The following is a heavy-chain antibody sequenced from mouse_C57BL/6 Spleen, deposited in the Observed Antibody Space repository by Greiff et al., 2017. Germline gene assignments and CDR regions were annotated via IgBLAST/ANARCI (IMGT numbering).Heavy chain of an antibody. CDR3: ARGSNYGFAY. CDR1: GYTFTSYW. V-gene: IGHV1-50*01. Sequence: QVQLKQPGAELVKPGASVKLSCKASGYTFTSYWMQWVKQRPGQGLEWIGEIDPSDSYTNYNQKFKGKATLTVDTSSSTAYMQLSSLTSEDSAVYYCARGSNYGFAYWGQGTLVTVSA. D-gene: IGHD2-5*01. CDR2: IDPSDSYT. J-gene: IGHJ3*01.